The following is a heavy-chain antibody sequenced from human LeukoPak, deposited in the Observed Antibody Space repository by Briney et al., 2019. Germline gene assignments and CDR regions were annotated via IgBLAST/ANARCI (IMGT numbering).Heavy chain of an antibody. Sequence: ASVKVSCKASGYTFTGYYMHWVRQAPGQGLEWMGWINPNSGGTNYAQKFQGRVTMTRDTSISTAYMELSRLRSDDTAVYYCAILLQLPGHNFDYWGQGTLVTVSS. J-gene: IGHJ4*02. V-gene: IGHV1-2*02. D-gene: IGHD5-24*01. CDR2: INPNSGGT. CDR3: AILLQLPGHNFDY. CDR1: GYTFTGYY.